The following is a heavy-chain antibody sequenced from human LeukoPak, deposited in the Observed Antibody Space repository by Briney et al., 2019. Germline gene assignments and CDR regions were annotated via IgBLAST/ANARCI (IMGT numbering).Heavy chain of an antibody. D-gene: IGHD7-27*01. J-gene: IGHJ4*02. CDR2: IKQDGSEK. CDR3: ARERTGALDY. V-gene: IGHV3-7*01. CDR1: GFTFSSYG. Sequence: GGSLRLSCAASGFTFSSYGMHWVRQAPGKGLEWVANIKQDGSEKYCVDSVKGRFTISRDNTKNSLYLQMNSLRAEDTAVYYCARERTGALDYWGQGTLVTVSS.